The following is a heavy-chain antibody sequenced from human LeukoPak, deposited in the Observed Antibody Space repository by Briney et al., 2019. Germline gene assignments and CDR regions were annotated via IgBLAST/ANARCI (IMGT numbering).Heavy chain of an antibody. Sequence: SETLSLTCSVSGYSINSAYFWGWIRQPPGKGLQWIGSLSQSGTPNYNPSLKSRVTISGHTSKNQFSLELNSVTPADTAVYYCARGGNYWPQWWFDPWGRGTLVSVSS. J-gene: IGHJ5*02. CDR3: ARGGNYWPQWWFDP. CDR2: LSQSGTP. CDR1: GYSINSAYF. D-gene: IGHD1-26*01. V-gene: IGHV4-38-2*02.